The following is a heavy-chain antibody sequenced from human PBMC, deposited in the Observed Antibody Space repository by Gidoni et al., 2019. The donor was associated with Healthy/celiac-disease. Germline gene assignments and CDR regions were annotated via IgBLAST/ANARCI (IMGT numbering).Heavy chain of an antibody. CDR3: TRRAGLSGAVSMFDY. CDR2: IRSKANSSAT. J-gene: IGHJ4*02. V-gene: IGHV3-73*02. Sequence: EVQLVESGGGLVQPGGSLKLSCAASGFTFSGSDMHWVRQASGKGLEWFGRIRSKANSSATAYAASVKGRFTISRDDSKTTAYLQMNSLKTEDPAVYYCTRRAGLSGAVSMFDYWGQGTLVTVSS. D-gene: IGHD6-19*01. CDR1: GFTFSGSD.